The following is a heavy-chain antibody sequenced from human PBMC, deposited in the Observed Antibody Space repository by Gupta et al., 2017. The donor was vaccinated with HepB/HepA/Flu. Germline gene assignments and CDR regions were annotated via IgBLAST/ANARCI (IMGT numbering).Heavy chain of an antibody. CDR3: ARLVFHQPYYYGLDV. D-gene: IGHD2-2*01. CDR2: VYSRGNT. J-gene: IGHJ6*02. CDR1: GGSLRNYY. V-gene: IGHV4-59*08. Sequence: QVQLQESGPGLVKSSETLSLTCTVSGGSLRNYYWSWIRQPPGRGLEWVGKVYSRGNTNYNPPLKSRVTISVDTSKNHISLNLRSVTAADTAVYYCARLVFHQPYYYGLDVWGQGTAVTVSS.